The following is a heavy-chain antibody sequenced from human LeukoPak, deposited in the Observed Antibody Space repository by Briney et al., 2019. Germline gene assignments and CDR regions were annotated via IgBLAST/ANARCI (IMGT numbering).Heavy chain of an antibody. V-gene: IGHV4-59*01. J-gene: IGHJ6*03. Sequence: PSETLSLTCTVSGGSISSYYWSWIRQPPGKGLEWIEYIYYSGSTTYNPSLKSRVTISVDTSKNQFSLKLSSVTAADTAVYYCARLSPLTGAYYYMDVWGKGTTVTVSS. CDR3: ARLSPLTGAYYYMDV. CDR1: GGSISSYY. D-gene: IGHD7-27*01. CDR2: IYYSGST.